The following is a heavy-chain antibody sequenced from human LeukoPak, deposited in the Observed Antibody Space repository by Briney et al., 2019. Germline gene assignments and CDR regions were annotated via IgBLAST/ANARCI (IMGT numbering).Heavy chain of an antibody. J-gene: IGHJ4*02. CDR2: ISYDGSNK. Sequence: GGSLRLSCAGSGFTFSDYYMTWIRQAPGKGLEWVAVISYDGSNKYYADSVKGRFTISRDNSKNTLYLQMNSLRAEDTAVYYCARVSGYLWGCRYWGQGTLVTVSS. CDR3: ARVSGYLWGCRY. D-gene: IGHD3-22*01. CDR1: GFTFSDYY. V-gene: IGHV3-30*04.